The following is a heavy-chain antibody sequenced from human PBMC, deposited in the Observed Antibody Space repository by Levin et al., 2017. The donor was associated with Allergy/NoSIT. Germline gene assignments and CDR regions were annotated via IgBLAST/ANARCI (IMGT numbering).Heavy chain of an antibody. V-gene: IGHV3-48*01. J-gene: IGHJ4*02. CDR2: ISSGSSTI. Sequence: GGSLRLSCAASEFTFSSYSMNWVRQAPGKGLEWVSYISSGSSTIYYGDSVKGRFTISRDNAKNSLYLQMNSLRVEDTAVYYCARDRGTLVRGVLDYWGQGTLVTVSS. CDR3: ARDRGTLVRGVLDY. CDR1: EFTFSSYS. D-gene: IGHD3-10*01.